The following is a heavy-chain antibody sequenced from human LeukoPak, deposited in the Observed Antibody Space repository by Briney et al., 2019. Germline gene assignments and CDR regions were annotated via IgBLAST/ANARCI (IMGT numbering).Heavy chain of an antibody. V-gene: IGHV1-18*01. CDR2: ISAYNGNT. CDR1: GYTFTSYG. D-gene: IGHD6-13*01. Sequence: GASVTVSCKASGYTFTSYGISWVRQAPGQGLEWMGWISAYNGNTNYAQKLQGRVTMTTDTSTSTAYMELRSLRSDDTAVYYCARMYSSTDDYNWFDPWGQGTLVTVSS. J-gene: IGHJ5*02. CDR3: ARMYSSTDDYNWFDP.